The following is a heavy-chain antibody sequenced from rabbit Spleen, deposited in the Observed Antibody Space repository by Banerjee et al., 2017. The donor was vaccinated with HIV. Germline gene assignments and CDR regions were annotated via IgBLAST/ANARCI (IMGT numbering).Heavy chain of an antibody. V-gene: IGHV1S45*01. D-gene: IGHD8-1*01. J-gene: IGHJ6*01. CDR3: ARDTGSSFSSYGMDL. Sequence: QEQLVESGGGLVQPGASLTLTCTASGVSFSFNSYMCWVRQAPGKGLEWIACINAVTGKAVYASWAKGRFTFSKTSSTTVTLQMTSLTVADTATYFCARDTGSSFSSYGMDLWGQGTLVTVS. CDR1: GVSFSFNSY. CDR2: INAVTGKA.